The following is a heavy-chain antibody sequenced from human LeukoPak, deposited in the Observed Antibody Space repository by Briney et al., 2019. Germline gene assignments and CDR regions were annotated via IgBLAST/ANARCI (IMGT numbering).Heavy chain of an antibody. CDR1: GGSISSSSYY. V-gene: IGHV4-39*07. D-gene: IGHD3-22*01. CDR3: AREKYDSSGYYYFLDY. CDR2: IYYSGST. Sequence: SETLSLTCTVSGGSISSSSYYWGWIRQPPGKGLEWIGSIYYSGSTYYNPSLKSRVTISVDTSKNQFSLKLSSVTAADTAVYYCAREKYDSSGYYYFLDYWGQGTLVTVSS. J-gene: IGHJ4*02.